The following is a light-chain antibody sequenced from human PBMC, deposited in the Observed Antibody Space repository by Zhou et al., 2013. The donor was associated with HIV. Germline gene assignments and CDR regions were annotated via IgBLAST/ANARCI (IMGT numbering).Light chain of an antibody. CDR2: AAS. J-gene: IGKJ1*01. Sequence: DIQLTQSPSFLSASVGDRVTITCRASQGISSYLAWYQLKPGKAPKLLIYAASTLQSGVPSRFSGSGSGTEFTLTISSLQLEDFATYYCLQHNSFPHTFGQGTKVEIK. CDR3: LQHNSFPHT. V-gene: IGKV1-9*01. CDR1: QGISSY.